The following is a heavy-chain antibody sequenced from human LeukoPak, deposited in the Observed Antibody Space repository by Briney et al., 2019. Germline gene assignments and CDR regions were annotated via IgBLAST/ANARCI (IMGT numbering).Heavy chain of an antibody. CDR1: GYSFPRNW. J-gene: IGHJ4*02. CDR2: IYPGDSDT. V-gene: IGHV5-51*01. Sequence: HGGSLKISCKGSGYSFPRNWIGWVRQMPGKGLEWMGIIYPGDSDTRYSPSFQGQVTFSADKSISTAYLQWSSLKASDTAMYYCARQSSGFDSPLDYWGQGTLVTVSS. CDR3: ARQSSGFDSPLDY. D-gene: IGHD5-12*01.